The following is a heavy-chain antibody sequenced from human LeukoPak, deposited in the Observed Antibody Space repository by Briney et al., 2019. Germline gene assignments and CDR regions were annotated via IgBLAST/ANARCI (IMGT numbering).Heavy chain of an antibody. V-gene: IGHV3-30-3*01. CDR2: ISYDGSNK. Sequence: GGSLRLSCAASGFTFSSYAMHWVRQAPGKGQEWVAVISYDGSNKYYADSVKGRFTISRDNSKNTLYLQMNSLRAEDTAVYYCAKESSSYDSSGYFDYWGQGTLVTVSS. CDR1: GFTFSSYA. CDR3: AKESSSYDSSGYFDY. J-gene: IGHJ4*02. D-gene: IGHD3-22*01.